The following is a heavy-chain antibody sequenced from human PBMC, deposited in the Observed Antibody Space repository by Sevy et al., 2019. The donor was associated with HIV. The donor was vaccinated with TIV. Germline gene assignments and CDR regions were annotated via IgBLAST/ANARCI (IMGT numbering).Heavy chain of an antibody. V-gene: IGHV3-7*01. J-gene: IGHJ4*02. CDR2: IKQDAGQK. CDR3: ARDDGNYYFHY. CDR1: GFTFSKYW. Sequence: GGSLRLSCAASGFTFSKYWTGWVRQAPGKGLEWVANIKQDAGQKYYVDSVKGRFTISRDNAKNSLYLQMNSLRAEDTAVYFCARDDGNYYFHYWGQGTLVIVSS. D-gene: IGHD1-7*01.